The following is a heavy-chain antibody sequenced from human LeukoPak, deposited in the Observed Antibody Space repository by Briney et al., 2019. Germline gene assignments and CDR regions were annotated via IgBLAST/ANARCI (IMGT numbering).Heavy chain of an antibody. CDR2: ISSSGSTI. CDR3: ARGGLARLGLRCFDWLSRKIDY. CDR1: GFTFSSYE. J-gene: IGHJ4*02. D-gene: IGHD3-9*01. Sequence: GGSLRLSCAASGFTFSSYEMNWVRQAPGKGLEWVSYISSSGSTIYYADSVKGRFTISRDNAKNSLYLQMNSLRAEDTAVYYCARGGLARLGLRCFDWLSRKIDYWGQGTLVTVSS. V-gene: IGHV3-48*03.